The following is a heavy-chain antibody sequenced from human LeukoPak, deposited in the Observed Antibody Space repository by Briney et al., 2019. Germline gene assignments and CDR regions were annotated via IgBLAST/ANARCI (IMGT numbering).Heavy chain of an antibody. V-gene: IGHV3-33*01. CDR2: IWYDGGNK. Sequence: PGGSLRLSCAASGFTFSVYGMHWVRQAPGKGLEWVAVIWYDGGNKYYRDSVKGRSTISRDNSKNTLYLQMNSLRVEDTAVYFCARGDHYERSGDFLDYWGQGALVTVSS. J-gene: IGHJ4*02. CDR1: GFTFSVYG. D-gene: IGHD3-22*01. CDR3: ARGDHYERSGDFLDY.